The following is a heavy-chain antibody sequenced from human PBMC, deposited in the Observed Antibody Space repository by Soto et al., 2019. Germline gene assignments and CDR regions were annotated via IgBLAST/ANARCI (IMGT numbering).Heavy chain of an antibody. CDR2: MDPNSGDT. V-gene: IGHV1-8*01. Sequence: QVQLVQSGAEVKKPGASVKVSCKASGYTFTSYEINWVRQATGQGLEWMGWMDPNSGDTGYAQKFQGRVTMTRNTSISTAYMELSSLRSEDTAVYYCARGELLWFGELLRWGQGTLVTVSS. CDR1: GYTFTSYE. CDR3: ARGELLWFGELLR. J-gene: IGHJ4*02. D-gene: IGHD3-10*01.